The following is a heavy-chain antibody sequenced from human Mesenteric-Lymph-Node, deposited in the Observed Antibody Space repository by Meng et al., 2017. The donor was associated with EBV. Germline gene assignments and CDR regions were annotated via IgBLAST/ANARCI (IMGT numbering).Heavy chain of an antibody. D-gene: IGHD2-8*02. V-gene: IGHV2-5*02. CDR3: AHSLVASDSPDPYYFDY. J-gene: IGHJ4*02. CDR2: IYWDDDK. CDR1: GCTVNARGAA. Sequence: TLEDAGPALVQPTQTLTLTSTLSGCTVNARGAAVAWIRQRLGKALAWLALIYWDDDKRCSPSLASTLTITKDTSTNQAVLNMPNMDPVDTATYYCAHSLVASDSPDPYYFDYWGQGTLVTVSS.